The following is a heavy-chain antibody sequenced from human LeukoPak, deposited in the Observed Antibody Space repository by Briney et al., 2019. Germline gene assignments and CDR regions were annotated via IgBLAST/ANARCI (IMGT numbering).Heavy chain of an antibody. V-gene: IGHV3-21*01. D-gene: IGHD3-10*01. Sequence: GGSLRLSCAASGFTFSSYSMNWVRQAPGKGRGWVSSISSSSSYIYYADSVKGRFTISRDNAKNSLYLQMNSLRAEDTAVYYCVRDLSAGGYGMDVWGQGTMVTVSS. CDR3: VRDLSAGGYGMDV. CDR1: GFTFSSYS. CDR2: ISSSSSYI. J-gene: IGHJ6*02.